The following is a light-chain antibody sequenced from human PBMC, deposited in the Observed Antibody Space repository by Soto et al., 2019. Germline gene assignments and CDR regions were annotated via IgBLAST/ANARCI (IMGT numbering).Light chain of an antibody. Sequence: QSALTQPASVSGSPGQSITISCTGTSSDVGGYNYGSWSQQHPGKAPQLMIYEVSNRPSGVSNRFSGSKSGNTASLTISGLQAEDEADYYCSSYTSSSTYVFGTGTKLTVL. CDR2: EVS. V-gene: IGLV2-14*01. J-gene: IGLJ1*01. CDR3: SSYTSSSTYV. CDR1: SSDVGGYNY.